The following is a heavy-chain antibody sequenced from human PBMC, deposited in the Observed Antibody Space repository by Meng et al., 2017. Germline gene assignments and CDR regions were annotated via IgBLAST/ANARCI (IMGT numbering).Heavy chain of an antibody. CDR1: GFTFSSYG. J-gene: IGHJ4*02. D-gene: IGHD1-26*01. V-gene: IGHV3-33*01. Sequence: GESLKISCAASGFTFSSYGMHWVRQAPGKGLEWVAVIWYDGSNKYYADSVKGRFTISRDNSKNTLYLQMNSLRAEDTAVYYCASGDVIVGAPADYWGQGTLVPVSS. CDR3: ASGDVIVGAPADY. CDR2: IWYDGSNK.